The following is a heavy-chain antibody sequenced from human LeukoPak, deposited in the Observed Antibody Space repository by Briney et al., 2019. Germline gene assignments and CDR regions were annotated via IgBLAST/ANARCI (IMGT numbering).Heavy chain of an antibody. D-gene: IGHD3-10*01. V-gene: IGHV4-30-4*01. CDR2: IYYSGST. CDR3: ARGEDGPGSYYYYYYCGMDV. Sequence: ASETLSLTCTVSGGSFSSGEHYWSWIRQSPGKGLEWIGYIYYSGSTYYKPSLESRVTISVDKSKNQVSLKLSSVTAADTAVYYRARGEDGPGSYYYYYYCGMDVWGQGTTVTVSS. J-gene: IGHJ6*02. CDR1: GGSFSSGEHY.